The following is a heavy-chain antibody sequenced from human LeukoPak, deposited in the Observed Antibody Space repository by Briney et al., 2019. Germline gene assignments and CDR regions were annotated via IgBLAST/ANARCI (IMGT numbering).Heavy chain of an antibody. CDR1: GLTFSSYE. D-gene: IGHD3-10*02. CDR3: AELGITMIGGV. V-gene: IGHV3-48*03. CDR2: ISSSGSTI. Sequence: GGSLRLSCAAYGLTFSSYEMNWVRQAPGKGLEWVSYISSSGSTIYYADSVKGRFTISRDNAKNSLYLQMNSLRAEDTAVYYCAELGITMIGGVWGKGTTVTISS. J-gene: IGHJ6*04.